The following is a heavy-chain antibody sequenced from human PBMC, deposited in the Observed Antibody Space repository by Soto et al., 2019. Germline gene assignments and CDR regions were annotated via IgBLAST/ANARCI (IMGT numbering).Heavy chain of an antibody. Sequence: PGGSLRLSCAASGFTFSSYAMSWVRQAPGKGLEWVSAISGSGGSTYYADSVKGRFTISRDNSKNTLYLQMNSLRAEDTAVYYCAKEKYCSGGSCYSRFYYFDYWGQGTLVTVSS. CDR2: ISGSGGST. J-gene: IGHJ4*02. D-gene: IGHD2-15*01. CDR1: GFTFSSYA. CDR3: AKEKYCSGGSCYSRFYYFDY. V-gene: IGHV3-23*01.